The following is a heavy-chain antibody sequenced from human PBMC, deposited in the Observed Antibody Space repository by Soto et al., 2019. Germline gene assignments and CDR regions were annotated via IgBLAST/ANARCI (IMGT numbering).Heavy chain of an antibody. CDR1: GGTFSSYA. V-gene: IGHV1-69*01. D-gene: IGHD2-2*01. J-gene: IGHJ6*02. CDR2: IIPIFGTA. Sequence: QVQLVQSGAEVKKPGSSVKVSCKASGGTFSSYAISWVRQAPGQGLEWMGGIIPIFGTANYAQKFQGRVTITADEATSTDYMELSSLRSEDTAVYYCARAGVPAAMSPTPHYGMDVWGQGTTVTVSS. CDR3: ARAGVPAAMSPTPHYGMDV.